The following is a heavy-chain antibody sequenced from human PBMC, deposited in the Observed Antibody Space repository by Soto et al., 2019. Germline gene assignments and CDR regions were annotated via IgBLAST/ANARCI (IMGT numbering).Heavy chain of an antibody. CDR3: ARQPGKTYYYDSSGYYYFDY. CDR1: GGSISSGGYY. J-gene: IGHJ4*02. D-gene: IGHD3-22*01. CDR2: IYYSGST. V-gene: IGHV4-39*01. Sequence: SETLSLTCTVSGGSISSGGYYWSWIRQHPGKGLEWIGYIYYSGSTYYNPSLKSRVTISVDTSKNQFSLKLSSVTAADTAVYYCARQPGKTYYYDSSGYYYFDYWGQGTLVTVSS.